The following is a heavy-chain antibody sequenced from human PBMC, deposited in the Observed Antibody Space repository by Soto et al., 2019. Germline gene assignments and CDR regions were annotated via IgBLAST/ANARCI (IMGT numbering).Heavy chain of an antibody. J-gene: IGHJ4*02. V-gene: IGHV2-5*02. D-gene: IGHD3-22*01. Sequence: QITLKESGPPLVKPTQTLTLTCTFSGFSLSTSGVGVGWIRQPPGKALEWLALIYWDDDKRYSPSLKSRLTIPQYTSKHQVVLTITNMDPVDTATYSCAHRLDSGYYYYWGQGTLVTVSS. CDR3: AHRLDSGYYYY. CDR2: IYWDDDK. CDR1: GFSLSTSGVG.